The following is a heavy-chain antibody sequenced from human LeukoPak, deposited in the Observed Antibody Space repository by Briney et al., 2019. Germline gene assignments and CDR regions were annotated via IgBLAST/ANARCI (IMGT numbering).Heavy chain of an antibody. CDR2: INEDGSEK. V-gene: IGHV3-7*01. CDR1: GFIFSSYR. D-gene: IGHD1-26*01. J-gene: IGHJ4*02. CDR3: ARLRYSGSYLLFDY. Sequence: GGSLRLSCAASGFIFSSYRMMWVRQAPGKGLEWVANINEDGSEKYYVDSVKGRFTISRDNAKNSLYLQMNSLRAEDTAVYYCARLRYSGSYLLFDYWGQGTLVTVSS.